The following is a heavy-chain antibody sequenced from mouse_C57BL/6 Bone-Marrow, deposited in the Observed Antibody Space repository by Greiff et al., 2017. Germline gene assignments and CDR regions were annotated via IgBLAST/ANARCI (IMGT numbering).Heavy chain of an antibody. CDR2: IDPSDSYT. CDR3: AREGSLYYFDY. CDR1: GYTFTSYW. J-gene: IGHJ2*01. V-gene: IGHV1-50*01. Sequence: QVQLQQPGAELVKPGASVKLSCKASGYTFTSYWMQWVKQRPGQGLEWIGEIDPSDSYTNYNQKFKGKATLTVDTSSSTAYMQLSSLTSEDSAVYYCAREGSLYYFDYWGKGTTLTVSS.